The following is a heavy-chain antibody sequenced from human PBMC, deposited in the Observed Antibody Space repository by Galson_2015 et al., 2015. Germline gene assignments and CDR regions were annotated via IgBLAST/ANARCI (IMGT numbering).Heavy chain of an antibody. CDR3: ARDSSYSSSWYWFDP. CDR2: IWYDGSNK. Sequence: SLRLSCAASGFTFSSYGMHWVRQAPGKGLEWVAVIWYDGSNKYYADSVKGRFTISRDNSKNTLYLQMNSLRAEDTAVYYCARDSSYSSSWYWFDPWGQGTLVTVSS. D-gene: IGHD6-13*01. CDR1: GFTFSSYG. V-gene: IGHV3-33*01. J-gene: IGHJ5*02.